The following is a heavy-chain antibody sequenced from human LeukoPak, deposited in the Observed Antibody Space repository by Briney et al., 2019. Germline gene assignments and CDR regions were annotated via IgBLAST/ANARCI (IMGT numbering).Heavy chain of an antibody. D-gene: IGHD1-14*01. CDR1: GFTFSSYA. CDR2: ISYDGSNK. V-gene: IGHV3-30*04. CDR3: AKGAGLFGMAPGY. Sequence: GGSLRLSCAASGFTFSSYAMHWVRQAPGKGLEWVAVISYDGSNKYYADSVKGRFTISRDNSKNTLYLQMNSLRAEDTAVYYCAKGAGLFGMAPGYWGQGTLVTVSS. J-gene: IGHJ4*02.